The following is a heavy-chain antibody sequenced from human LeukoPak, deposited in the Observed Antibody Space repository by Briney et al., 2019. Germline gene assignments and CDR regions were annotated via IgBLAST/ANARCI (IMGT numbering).Heavy chain of an antibody. V-gene: IGHV3-15*01. CDR1: GFTFSNAW. CDR2: IKSKTDGGTT. D-gene: IGHD3-16*01. J-gene: IGHJ4*02. Sequence: RGSLRLSCADPGFTFSNAWMSWVRQAPRKGLEWVGRIKSKTDGGTTEYTPPVTGTFNNSRDESKHTLYLQMNSLKTEDTAVYYCTTLGALGNWGQGTLVTVSS. CDR3: TTLGALGN.